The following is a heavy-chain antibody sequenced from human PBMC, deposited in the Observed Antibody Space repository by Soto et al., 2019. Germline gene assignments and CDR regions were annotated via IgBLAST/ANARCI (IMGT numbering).Heavy chain of an antibody. D-gene: IGHD2-21*02. CDR1: GVSISSGGYY. V-gene: IGHV4-31*03. Sequence: SETLSLTCTVSGVSISSGGYYWSWIRQHPGKGLEWIGNIYYSGRTYYNPSLKSRVILSVDTSKNHFSLTLRSVTAADSAMYYCASVIAGDSEYYFDFWGQGALVTVSS. J-gene: IGHJ4*02. CDR2: IYYSGRT. CDR3: ASVIAGDSEYYFDF.